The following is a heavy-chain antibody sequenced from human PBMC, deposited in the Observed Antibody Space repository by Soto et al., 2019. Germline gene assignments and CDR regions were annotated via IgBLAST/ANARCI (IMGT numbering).Heavy chain of an antibody. J-gene: IGHJ4*02. Sequence: PGGSLRLSCAASGFTFSDYGMHWVRQAPGKGLEWVAAVSYDGVSKYYVESVKGRFTISRDNSMNTMYLQMNSLRAEDTAVYYCAKEVDNYYDNTGYPSLFDYWGQGSLVTVSS. CDR3: AKEVDNYYDNTGYPSLFDY. CDR1: GFTFSDYG. CDR2: VSYDGVSK. V-gene: IGHV3-30*18. D-gene: IGHD3-22*01.